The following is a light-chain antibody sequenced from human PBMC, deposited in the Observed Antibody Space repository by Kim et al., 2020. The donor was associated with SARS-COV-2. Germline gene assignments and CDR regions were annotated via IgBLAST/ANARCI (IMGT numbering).Light chain of an antibody. V-gene: IGLV3-1*01. CDR1: KLEDKF. Sequence: VSPGQTASIPCSGDKLEDKFVCWYQQKPGQSPVLVIYQDSKRPSRIPERFSGSNSGNIATLTISGTQAMDEADYYCQAWDSSTGVFGTGTKVTVL. J-gene: IGLJ1*01. CDR3: QAWDSSTGV. CDR2: QDS.